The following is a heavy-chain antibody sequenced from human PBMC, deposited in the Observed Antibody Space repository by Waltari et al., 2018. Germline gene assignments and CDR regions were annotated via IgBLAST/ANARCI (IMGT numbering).Heavy chain of an antibody. Sequence: QVQLVESGGGVVQPGRSLRLSCAASGFTFSSYGMHWVRQAPGKGREWVAVRSYDGSNKYYADSVKGRFTISRDNSKNTLYLQMNSLRAEDTAVYYCAKGLIAAAGTDYWGQGTLVTVSS. D-gene: IGHD6-13*01. CDR2: RSYDGSNK. J-gene: IGHJ4*02. CDR3: AKGLIAAAGTDY. CDR1: GFTFSSYG. V-gene: IGHV3-30*18.